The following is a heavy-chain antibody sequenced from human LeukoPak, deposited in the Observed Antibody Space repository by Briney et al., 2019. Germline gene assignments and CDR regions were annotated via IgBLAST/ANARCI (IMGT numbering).Heavy chain of an antibody. CDR1: GGSISSYY. CDR3: ARGDAPPLLWFGELSPVGYYGMDV. D-gene: IGHD3-10*01. J-gene: IGHJ6*02. CDR2: IYYSGST. V-gene: IGHV4-59*01. Sequence: SETLSLTCTVSGGSISSYYWSWLRQPPGKGLEWIGYIYYSGSTNYNPSLKSRVTISVDTSKNQFSLKLSSVTAADTAVYYCARGDAPPLLWFGELSPVGYYGMDVWGQGTTVTVSS.